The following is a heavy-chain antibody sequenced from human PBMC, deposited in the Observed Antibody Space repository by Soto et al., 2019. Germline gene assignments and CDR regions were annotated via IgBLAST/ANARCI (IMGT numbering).Heavy chain of an antibody. D-gene: IGHD5-12*01. CDR1: GGSINSYY. CDR2: IYYSGST. J-gene: IGHJ4*02. CDR3: AIWCRVGYSGYDNDY. V-gene: IGHV4-59*01. Sequence: SETLSLTCTVSGGSINSYYWSWIRQPPGKGLEWIGNIYYSGSTNYNPSLRSRVTISVDTSKNQFSLNLSSVTAADTAVYYCAIWCRVGYSGYDNDYWCQAALVTVSS.